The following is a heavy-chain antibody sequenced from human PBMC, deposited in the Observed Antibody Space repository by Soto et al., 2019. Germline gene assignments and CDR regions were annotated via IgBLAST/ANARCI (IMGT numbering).Heavy chain of an antibody. Sequence: ASVKVSCKAAGYTFTSYGISWVRQAPGQGLEWMGWISAYNGNTNYAQKLQGRVTMTTDTSTSTAYMELRSLRSDDTAVYYCARASYYDSSGYPLSWGMDAWGQGTTVTVSS. CDR1: GYTFTSYG. J-gene: IGHJ6*02. D-gene: IGHD3-22*01. CDR3: ARASYYDSSGYPLSWGMDA. CDR2: ISAYNGNT. V-gene: IGHV1-18*01.